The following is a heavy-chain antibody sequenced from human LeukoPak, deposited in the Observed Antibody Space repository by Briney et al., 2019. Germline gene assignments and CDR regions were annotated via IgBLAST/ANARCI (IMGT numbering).Heavy chain of an antibody. CDR2: IKQDGSEK. D-gene: IGHD4-17*01. V-gene: IGHV3-7*02. Sequence: GGSLRLSCAASGFTFSSYWMTWVRQAPGKGLEWVAKIKQDGSEKYYVDSVKGRFTISRDNSKNTVYLQMNSLTAEDTAIYYCVRPNGDYARGGLEIWGQGTVVTVSS. J-gene: IGHJ3*02. CDR1: GFTFSSYW. CDR3: VRPNGDYARGGLEI.